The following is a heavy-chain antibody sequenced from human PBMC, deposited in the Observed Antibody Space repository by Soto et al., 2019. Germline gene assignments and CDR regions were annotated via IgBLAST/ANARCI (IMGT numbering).Heavy chain of an antibody. V-gene: IGHV3-74*01. CDR1: GFTFSSYW. CDR3: VRVTNGNY. Sequence: EVQVVESGGGLVQPGGSLRLSCAASGFTFSSYWMHWARQAPGKGLEWVSCINSDGSITSYADSVRGRFTVSRDNAKNMLFLQMNSLSTEDMAVYYCVRVTNGNYWGQGTLVTVSS. J-gene: IGHJ4*02. CDR2: INSDGSIT. D-gene: IGHD2-21*02.